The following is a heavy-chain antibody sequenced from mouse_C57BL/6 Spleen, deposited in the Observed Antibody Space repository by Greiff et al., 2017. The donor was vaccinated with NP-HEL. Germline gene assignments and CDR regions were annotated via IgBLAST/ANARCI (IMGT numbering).Heavy chain of an antibody. CDR1: GYTFTSYD. V-gene: IGHV1-85*01. CDR2: IYPRDGST. CDR3: ARSMYYGSRKGVYFDY. Sequence: QVQLKESGPELVKPGASVKLSCKASGYTFTSYDINWVKQRPGPGLEWIGWIYPRDGSTKYDEKFKGKATLTVDTSSSTAYMQLHSLTSEDSAVYFCARSMYYGSRKGVYFDYWGQGTTLTVSS. J-gene: IGHJ2*01. D-gene: IGHD1-1*01.